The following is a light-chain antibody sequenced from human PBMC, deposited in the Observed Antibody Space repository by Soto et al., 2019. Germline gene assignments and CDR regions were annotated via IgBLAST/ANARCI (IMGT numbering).Light chain of an antibody. CDR2: DVS. J-gene: IGKJ5*01. Sequence: DIQMTRSPSSLSASVGDRVIITCRASQAVNSWLAWFQQKPGMAPKLVIYDVSSLQSGVPSRFSGSGSGTEFTLTISSLQPEDFATYYCQQSNNHPISFGQGTRLEIK. V-gene: IGKV1-12*01. CDR3: QQSNNHPIS. CDR1: QAVNSW.